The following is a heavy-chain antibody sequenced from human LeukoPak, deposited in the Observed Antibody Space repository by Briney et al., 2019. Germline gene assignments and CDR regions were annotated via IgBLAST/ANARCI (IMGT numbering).Heavy chain of an antibody. D-gene: IGHD6-19*01. J-gene: IGHJ4*02. V-gene: IGHV4-34*01. Sequence: SETLSLTCAVYGGSFSGYYWSWIRQPPGKGLEWIGEINHSGSTNYNPSLKSRVTISVDTSKNQFSLKLSSVTAADTAVYYCASEYSSGRRFGYWGQGTLVTVSS. CDR1: GGSFSGYY. CDR2: INHSGST. CDR3: ASEYSSGRRFGY.